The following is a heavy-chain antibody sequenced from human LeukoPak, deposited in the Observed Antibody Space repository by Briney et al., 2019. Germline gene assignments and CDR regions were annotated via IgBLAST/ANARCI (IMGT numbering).Heavy chain of an antibody. J-gene: IGHJ6*03. V-gene: IGHV1-2*02. CDR2: INPNSGGT. CDR3: ARDALIRRGYSYGNVPYMDV. Sequence: ASVKVSCKASGYTFTGYYMHWVRQAAGQGLEWMGWINPNSGGTNYAQKFQGRVTMTRDTSISTAYMELSRLRSDDTAVYYCARDALIRRGYSYGNVPYMDVWGKGTTVTVSS. CDR1: GYTFTGYY. D-gene: IGHD5-18*01.